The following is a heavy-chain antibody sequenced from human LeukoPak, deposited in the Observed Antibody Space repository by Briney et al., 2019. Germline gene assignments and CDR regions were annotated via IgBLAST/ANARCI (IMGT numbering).Heavy chain of an antibody. D-gene: IGHD2-2*01. CDR1: GYTFTSYG. CDR3: ARGAGCSSTSCYFPLDY. V-gene: IGHV1-18*01. CDR2: ISAYNGNT. Sequence: ASVKVSCKASGYTFTSYGISWVRQAPGQGLEWMGWISAYNGNTNYAQKLQGRVTMTTDTSTSTAYMELRSLRSDDTAVYYCARGAGCSSTSCYFPLDYWGQGTLVTVSS. J-gene: IGHJ4*02.